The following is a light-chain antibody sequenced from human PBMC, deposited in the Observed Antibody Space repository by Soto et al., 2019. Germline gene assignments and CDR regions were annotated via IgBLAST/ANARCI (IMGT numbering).Light chain of an antibody. V-gene: IGKV1-5*01. Sequence: DIQMTQSPSTLSASIGDRVTITCRASQSISSWLAWYQQKPGKAPKLLIYDASSLESGVPSRFRGGGSGTEFTLTISSLQPDDFATYYCQQYNSYSRTFGQGTKVDIK. CDR2: DAS. J-gene: IGKJ1*01. CDR3: QQYNSYSRT. CDR1: QSISSW.